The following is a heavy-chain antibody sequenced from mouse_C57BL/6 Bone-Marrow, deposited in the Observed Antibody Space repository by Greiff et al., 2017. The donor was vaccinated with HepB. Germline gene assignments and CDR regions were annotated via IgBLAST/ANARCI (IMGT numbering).Heavy chain of an antibody. Sequence: VQLQQSAAELVKPGASVKLSCTASGFNIKDYYMHWVKQRTEQGLEWIGRIDPEDGETKYAPKFQGKATITADTSSNTAYLQLSSLTPEDTAVYYCVREGGSPYVMDNWVKEPQSPSPQ. CDR1: GFNIKDYY. CDR2: IDPEDGET. J-gene: IGHJ4*01. D-gene: IGHD1-1*02. CDR3: VREGGSPYVMDN. V-gene: IGHV14-2*01.